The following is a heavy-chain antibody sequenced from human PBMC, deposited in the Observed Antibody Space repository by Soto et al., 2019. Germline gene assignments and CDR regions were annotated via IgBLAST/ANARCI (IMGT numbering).Heavy chain of an antibody. V-gene: IGHV5-51*01. Sequence: PGESQKISCKGSGYSFTSYWIGSVRQMPAKGLEWMGIIYPGDSDTRYSPSFQGQVTISADKSISTAYLQWSSLKASDTAMYYCAGGSNSGYYYYGMDVWGQGTTVTVSS. CDR1: GYSFTSYW. CDR2: IYPGDSDT. J-gene: IGHJ6*02. D-gene: IGHD2-8*02. CDR3: AGGSNSGYYYYGMDV.